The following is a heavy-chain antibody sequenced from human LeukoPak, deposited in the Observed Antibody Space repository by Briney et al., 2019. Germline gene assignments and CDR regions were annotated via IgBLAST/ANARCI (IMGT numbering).Heavy chain of an antibody. CDR1: GGSFSGYY. V-gene: IGHV4-34*01. Sequence: SETLSLTCAVYGGSFSGYYWSWIRQPPGKGLEWIGEINHSGSTNYNPSLKSRVTISVDTSKNQFSLKLSSVTAADTAVHYCARTGYCTNGVCYDAFDIWGQGTMVTVSS. D-gene: IGHD2-8*01. CDR3: ARTGYCTNGVCYDAFDI. J-gene: IGHJ3*02. CDR2: INHSGST.